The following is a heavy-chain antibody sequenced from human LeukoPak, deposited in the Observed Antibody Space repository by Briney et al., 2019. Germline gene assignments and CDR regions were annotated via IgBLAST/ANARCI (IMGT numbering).Heavy chain of an antibody. J-gene: IGHJ6*03. Sequence: GGSLRLSCAASGFTFSSYSMNWVRQAPGKGLEWVSYISSSSSTIYYADSVKGRFTIPRDNAKNSLYLQMNSLRAEDTAVYYCARDGRVATITRYYYYMDVWGKGTTVTVSS. CDR2: ISSSSSTI. V-gene: IGHV3-48*01. D-gene: IGHD5-12*01. CDR3: ARDGRVATITRYYYYMDV. CDR1: GFTFSSYS.